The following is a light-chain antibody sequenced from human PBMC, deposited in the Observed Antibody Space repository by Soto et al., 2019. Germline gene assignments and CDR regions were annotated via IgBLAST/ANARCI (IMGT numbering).Light chain of an antibody. Sequence: QSALTQPPSVSGSPGQSVTISCTATTTDIDNYDSVSWYQQAPGTAPKLMIYEVSNRPSGVSNRFSGSKSGNTASLTISGLQAEDEADYYCSSYTSNNTPYVFGTGTKLTVL. J-gene: IGLJ1*01. V-gene: IGLV2-18*02. CDR3: SSYTSNNTPYV. CDR2: EVS. CDR1: TTDIDNYDS.